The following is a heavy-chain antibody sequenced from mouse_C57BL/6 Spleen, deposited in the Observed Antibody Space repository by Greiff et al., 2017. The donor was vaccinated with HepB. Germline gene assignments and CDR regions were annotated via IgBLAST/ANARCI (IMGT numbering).Heavy chain of an antibody. D-gene: IGHD3-1*01. CDR3: TRPNSGYGPFAY. J-gene: IGHJ3*01. Sequence: QVQLKESGAELVRPGASVTLSCKASGYTFTDYEMHWVKQTPVHGLEWIGAIDPETGGTAYNQKFKGKAILTADKSSSTAYMELRSLTSEDSAVYYCTRPNSGYGPFAYWGQGTLVTVSA. CDR2: IDPETGGT. V-gene: IGHV1-15*01. CDR1: GYTFTDYE.